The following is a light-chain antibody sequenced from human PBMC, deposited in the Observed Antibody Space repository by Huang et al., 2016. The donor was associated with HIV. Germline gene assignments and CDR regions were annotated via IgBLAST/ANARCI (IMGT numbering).Light chain of an antibody. CDR3: QQFNNWPPRFT. J-gene: IGKJ3*01. CDR1: QNIGDN. Sequence: EIVMTQSPATLSVSPGERATLSCRASQNIGDNLTWYQHKHGQAPRPLIYGASTRATGIPPRFSGSGSGTEFTLTISGLESEDFAVYYCQQFNNWPPRFTFGPGTTVDVK. V-gene: IGKV3-15*01. CDR2: GAS.